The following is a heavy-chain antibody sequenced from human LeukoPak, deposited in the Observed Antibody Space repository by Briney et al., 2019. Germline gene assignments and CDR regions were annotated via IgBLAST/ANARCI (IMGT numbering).Heavy chain of an antibody. D-gene: IGHD4-23*01. J-gene: IGHJ3*02. CDR2: IYYSGST. CDR1: GGSISSYY. CDR3: ARGQGGNSYGAFDI. Sequence: SETLSLTCTVSGGSISSYYWSWIRQPPGKGLEWIGYIYYSGSTNYNPSLKSRVTISVDTSKNQFSLKLSSVTAADTAVYYCARGQGGNSYGAFDIWGQGTMVTVSS. V-gene: IGHV4-59*08.